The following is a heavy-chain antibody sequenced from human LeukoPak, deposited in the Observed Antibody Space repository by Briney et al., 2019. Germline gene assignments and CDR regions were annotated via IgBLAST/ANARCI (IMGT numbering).Heavy chain of an antibody. J-gene: IGHJ5*02. CDR3: GRGGQLNRFDP. Sequence: SETLSLTCTVSGDSISSSYWSWIRQPPGKGLEWIGYISYSGSTSSNPSLRSRVPISVDTSKNQSSLRLTSVTAAGTAMYYCGRGGQLNRFDPWGQGTLVTVSS. D-gene: IGHD5-18*01. CDR2: ISYSGST. CDR1: GDSISSSY. V-gene: IGHV4-59*01.